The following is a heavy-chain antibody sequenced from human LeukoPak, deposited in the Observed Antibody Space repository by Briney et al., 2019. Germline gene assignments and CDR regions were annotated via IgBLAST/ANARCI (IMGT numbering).Heavy chain of an antibody. V-gene: IGHV3-33*08. D-gene: IGHD2-21*02. CDR2: IWYDGSNK. CDR3: ARDLAYCGGDCPGAFDI. J-gene: IGHJ3*02. Sequence: GGSLRLSCAASGFTFSSYAMSWVRQAPGKGLEWVAVIWYDGSNKYYADSVKGRFTISRDNSKNTLYLQMNSLRAEDTAVYYCARDLAYCGGDCPGAFDIWGQGTMVTVSS. CDR1: GFTFSSYA.